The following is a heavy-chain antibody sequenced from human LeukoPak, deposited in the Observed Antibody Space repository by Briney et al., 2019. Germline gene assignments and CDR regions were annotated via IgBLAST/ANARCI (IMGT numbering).Heavy chain of an antibody. D-gene: IGHD1-7*01. CDR3: ARARIKLGGWFDP. CDR1: GYSFTGYY. V-gene: IGHV1-2*02. J-gene: IGHJ5*02. CDR2: INPNSGGT. Sequence: ASVKVSCKAAGYSFTGYYMHWVRQAPGQGLEWMGWINPNSGGTNYAQKFQGRVTMTRDTSISTAYMELSRLRSDDTAVYYCARARIKLGGWFDPWGQGTLVTVSS.